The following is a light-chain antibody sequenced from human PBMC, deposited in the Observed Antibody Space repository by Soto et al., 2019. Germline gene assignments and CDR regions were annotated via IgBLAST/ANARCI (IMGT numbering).Light chain of an antibody. CDR1: HDIGTD. Sequence: DIRMTQSPSSLSASLGDSFAITCRASHDIGTDLGWYQQKPGKAPKLLIYAASTLQSGVPSRFSGSGFGTDFTLTITSLQPEDFATYYCQQVESYPSTFGGGTKVDIK. V-gene: IGKV1-17*01. CDR3: QQVESYPST. CDR2: AAS. J-gene: IGKJ4*01.